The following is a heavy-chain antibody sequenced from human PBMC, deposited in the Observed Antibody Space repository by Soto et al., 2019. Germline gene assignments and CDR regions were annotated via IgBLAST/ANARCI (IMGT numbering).Heavy chain of an antibody. J-gene: IGHJ4*02. Sequence: GGSLRLSCAASGFTFSSYGMHWVRQAPGKGLEWVAVIWYDGSNKYYADSVKGRFTISRDNSKNSLYLQMNSLTDEDTAVYYCASRFDYWGQGTLVTVSS. V-gene: IGHV3-33*01. CDR1: GFTFSSYG. CDR2: IWYDGSNK. CDR3: ASRFDY.